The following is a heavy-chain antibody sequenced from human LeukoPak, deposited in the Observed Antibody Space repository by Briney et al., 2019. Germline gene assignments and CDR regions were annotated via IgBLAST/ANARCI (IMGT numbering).Heavy chain of an antibody. J-gene: IGHJ6*03. CDR3: ARGSGGGSYYGYYYYYMDV. CDR1: GYTFTGYY. D-gene: IGHD1-26*01. V-gene: IGHV1-2*02. CDR2: INPNSGGT. Sequence: ASVKVSCKASGYTFTGYYMHWVRQAPGQGLEWIGWINPNSGGTNYAQKFQGRVTMTRDTSISTAYMELSRLRADDTAVYDCARGSGGGSYYGYYYYYMDVWGKGTTVTVSS.